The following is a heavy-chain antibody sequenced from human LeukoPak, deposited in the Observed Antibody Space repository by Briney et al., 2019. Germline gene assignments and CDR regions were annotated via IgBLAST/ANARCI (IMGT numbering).Heavy chain of an antibody. CDR3: ARGPYKYDSSGCFDY. V-gene: IGHV4-59*08. D-gene: IGHD3-22*01. Sequence: SETLSLTCNVSGVSISSYYWSWIRQPPGKGLEWIGYIFHRGSTNYNPSLKSRVTISVDTSKNQFSLKPNSVTAADTAMYYCARGPYKYDSSGCFDYWGQGTLVTVSS. CDR1: GVSISSYY. CDR2: IFHRGST. J-gene: IGHJ4*02.